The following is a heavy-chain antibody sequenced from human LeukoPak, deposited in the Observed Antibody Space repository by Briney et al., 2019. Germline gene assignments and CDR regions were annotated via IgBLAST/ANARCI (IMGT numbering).Heavy chain of an antibody. D-gene: IGHD2-15*01. CDR3: ARDPYCSGGSCPLNWFDP. Sequence: VASVKVSCKASGYTFTGYYMHWVRQAPGQGLEWMGWINPNSGGTNYAQKFQGRVTMTRDTSISTAYMELSRLRSDDTAVYYCARDPYCSGGSCPLNWFDPWGQETLVTVSS. J-gene: IGHJ5*02. V-gene: IGHV1-2*02. CDR2: INPNSGGT. CDR1: GYTFTGYY.